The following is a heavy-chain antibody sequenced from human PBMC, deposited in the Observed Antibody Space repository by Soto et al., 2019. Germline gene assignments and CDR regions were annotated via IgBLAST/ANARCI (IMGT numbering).Heavy chain of an antibody. V-gene: IGHV1-46*03. J-gene: IGHJ4*02. CDR3: DTLDIAVAGRNTFDY. Sequence: ASVKVSCKASGDTFTSYYMHWVRQAPGQGLEWMGIINPSGGSTSYAQKFQGRVTMTRDTSTSTVYMELSSLRSEDTAVYYCDTLDIAVAGRNTFDYWGQGTLVTVSS. CDR1: GDTFTSYY. CDR2: INPSGGST. D-gene: IGHD6-19*01.